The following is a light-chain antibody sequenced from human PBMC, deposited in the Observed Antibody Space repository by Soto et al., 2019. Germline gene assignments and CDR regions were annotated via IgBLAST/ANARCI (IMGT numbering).Light chain of an antibody. Sequence: QSALTQPASVSGSPGQSITISCTGTSSDVGGYNYVSWSQQHPGKAPKLLISEVSNRPSGVSNRFSGSKSDNTASLTVSGLQAEDEADYYCSSYAGNNNFVVFGGGTKLTVL. CDR2: EVS. J-gene: IGLJ2*01. CDR3: SSYAGNNNFVV. V-gene: IGLV2-14*03. CDR1: SSDVGGYNY.